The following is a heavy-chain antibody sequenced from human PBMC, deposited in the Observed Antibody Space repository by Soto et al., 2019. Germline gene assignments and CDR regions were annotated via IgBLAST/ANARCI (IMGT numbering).Heavy chain of an antibody. CDR2: TSYDGSNK. CDR1: GFTFSSYA. J-gene: IGHJ4*02. D-gene: IGHD2-21*01. V-gene: IGHV3-30-3*01. CDR3: ARDLNSWVSGDDVY. Sequence: GGSLRLSCAASGFTFSSYAMHWVRQAPGKGLEWVAVTSYDGSNKYYADSVKGRFTISRDNSKNTLYLQMNSLRAEDTAVYYCARDLNSWVSGDDVYWGQGTLVTVSS.